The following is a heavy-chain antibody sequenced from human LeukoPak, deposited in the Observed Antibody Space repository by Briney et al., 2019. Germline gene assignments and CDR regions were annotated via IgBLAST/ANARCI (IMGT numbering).Heavy chain of an antibody. D-gene: IGHD5-18*01. CDR2: ISSSSSYI. CDR1: GFTFSSYS. CDR3: ARPDTAMLRGYYFDY. J-gene: IGHJ4*02. Sequence: PGGSLRLSCAASGFTFSSYSMNWVRQAPGKGLEWVSSISSSSSYIYYADSVKGRFTISRDNAKNSLYLQMNSLRAEDTAVYYCARPDTAMLRGYYFDYWGQGTLVTVSS. V-gene: IGHV3-21*01.